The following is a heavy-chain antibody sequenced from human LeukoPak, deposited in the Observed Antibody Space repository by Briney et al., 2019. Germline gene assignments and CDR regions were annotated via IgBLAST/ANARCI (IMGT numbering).Heavy chain of an antibody. V-gene: IGHV3-21*01. D-gene: IGHD1-7*01. Sequence: TGGSLRLSCAASGFTFSSYSMNWVRQAPGKGLEWVSSISSSSSYIYYADSVKGRFTISRDNARNSLYLQMNSLRAEDTAVYYCASYNWNFLNDYWGQGTLVTVSS. J-gene: IGHJ4*02. CDR1: GFTFSSYS. CDR2: ISSSSSYI. CDR3: ASYNWNFLNDY.